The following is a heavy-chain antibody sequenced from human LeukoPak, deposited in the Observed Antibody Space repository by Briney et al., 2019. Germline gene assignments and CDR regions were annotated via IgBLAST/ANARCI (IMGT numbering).Heavy chain of an antibody. V-gene: IGHV4-39*01. CDR1: GFTFSSYW. CDR2: VFYSGRT. Sequence: GSLRLSCAASGFTFSSYWMSWVRQAPGKGLEWIGSVFYSGRTYYNPSLKSRVTIFVDPSKNQFSLNLRSVTAADTAVYYCARHERCSSINCIYNWFDPWGQGTLVIVSS. D-gene: IGHD2-2*01. J-gene: IGHJ5*02. CDR3: ARHERCSSINCIYNWFDP.